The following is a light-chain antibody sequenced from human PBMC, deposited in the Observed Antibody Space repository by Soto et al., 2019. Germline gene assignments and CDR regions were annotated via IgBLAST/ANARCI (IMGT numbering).Light chain of an antibody. J-gene: IGKJ3*01. CDR2: GAS. V-gene: IGKV3-15*01. CDR3: HQYNNCPT. Sequence: EIVMTQSPATLYVSPGETATLSCRASQSVSSNLAWYQQKPGQAPRLLIYGASTRATAIPARFSGSGSGAEITLTIGSLQSEDFAVDYWHQYNNCPTLGPAKKVDFK. CDR1: QSVSSN.